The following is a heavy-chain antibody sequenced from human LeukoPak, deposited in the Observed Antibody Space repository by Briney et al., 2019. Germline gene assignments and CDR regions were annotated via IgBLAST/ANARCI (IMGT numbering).Heavy chain of an antibody. CDR3: ARQAKLVPAAIPFDP. D-gene: IGHD2-2*01. CDR1: GYSISSGYY. V-gene: IGHV4-38-2*01. J-gene: IGHJ5*02. CDR2: IYHSGST. Sequence: SETLSLTCAVSGYSISSGYYWGWIRQPPGKGLEWIGSIYHSGSTYYNPSLESRVTISVDTSKNQFSLKLSSVTAADTAVYYCARQAKLVPAAIPFDPWGQGTLVTVSS.